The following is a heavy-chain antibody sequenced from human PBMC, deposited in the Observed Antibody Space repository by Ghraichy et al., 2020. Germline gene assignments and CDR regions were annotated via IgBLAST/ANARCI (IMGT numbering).Heavy chain of an antibody. Sequence: GGSLRLSCEASGFTLGDFDMDWVRQAPGKGLEWVSSNRRGGGQISYADSLKGRLTASRDSAKNSLFLEMKSLRVDDTAVYFCARLSPLCFGRMCYVNDGLDFWGPGTMVAVSS. V-gene: IGHV3-21*06. D-gene: IGHD3-10*01. CDR2: NRRGGGQI. J-gene: IGHJ3*01. CDR1: GFTLGDFD. CDR3: ARLSPLCFGRMCYVNDGLDF.